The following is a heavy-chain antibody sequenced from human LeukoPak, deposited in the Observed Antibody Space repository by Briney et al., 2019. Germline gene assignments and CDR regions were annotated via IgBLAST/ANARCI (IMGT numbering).Heavy chain of an antibody. CDR1: GFTFSSYW. V-gene: IGHV3-7*01. CDR3: AGPAYYFDY. J-gene: IGHJ4*02. CDR2: IKQDGSEK. Sequence: PGGSLRLSCAASGFTFSSYWMSWVRQAPGKGLEWVANIKQDGSEKYYADSVKGRFTISRDNAKNSLYLQMNSLRVEDTAVYYCAGPAYYFDYWGQGTLVTVSS. D-gene: IGHD2-2*01.